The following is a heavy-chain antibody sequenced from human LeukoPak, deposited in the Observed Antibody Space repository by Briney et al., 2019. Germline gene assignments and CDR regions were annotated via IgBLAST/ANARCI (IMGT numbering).Heavy chain of an antibody. CDR1: GGSLSSGGYY. CDR2: IYYSGST. V-gene: IGHV4-31*03. Sequence: PSETLSLTCTVSGGSLSSGGYYWGWIRQHPGTGLEWLGYIYYSGSTYYNPSPKSRVTISVDTSKNQFSLKLSSVTAADTAVYYCARALPAAGTHNWFDPWGQGTLVTVSS. D-gene: IGHD6-13*01. J-gene: IGHJ5*02. CDR3: ARALPAAGTHNWFDP.